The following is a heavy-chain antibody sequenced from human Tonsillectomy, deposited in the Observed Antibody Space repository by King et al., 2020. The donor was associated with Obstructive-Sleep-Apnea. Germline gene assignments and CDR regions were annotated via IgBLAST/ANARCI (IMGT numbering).Heavy chain of an antibody. Sequence: QVQLQESGPGLVKPSETLSLTCTVSGGSISSYYWSWIRQPPGKGLEWIGYIYYIGSTNYNPSLMSRVTISVETSKNQFSLKLSSVTAADTAVYYCAREERRIAAAGRSQYFQHWGQGTLVTVSS. CDR3: AREERRIAAAGRSQYFQH. CDR1: GGSISSYY. J-gene: IGHJ1*01. D-gene: IGHD6-13*01. CDR2: IYYIGST. V-gene: IGHV4-59*01.